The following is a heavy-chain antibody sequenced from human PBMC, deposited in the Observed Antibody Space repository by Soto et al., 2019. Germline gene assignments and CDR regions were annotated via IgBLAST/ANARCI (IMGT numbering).Heavy chain of an antibody. CDR2: IYRGGGT. D-gene: IGHD5-18*01. J-gene: IGHJ3*02. CDR1: GLSVTANY. Sequence: EVQLVESGGDLIQPGGSLRLICAASGLSVTANYMTWVRQAPGKGLEWLSIIYRGGGTYYADSLKGRAIISRDGSRNMVFLQMNSLTAEDAGVYYCARRDDSETFDIWGRGTAVNVSS. V-gene: IGHV3-53*01. CDR3: ARRDDSETFDI.